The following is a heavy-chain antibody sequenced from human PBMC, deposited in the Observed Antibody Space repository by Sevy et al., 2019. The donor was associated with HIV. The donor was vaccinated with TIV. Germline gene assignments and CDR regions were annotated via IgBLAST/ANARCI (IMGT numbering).Heavy chain of an antibody. CDR3: ARGYAGMDV. D-gene: IGHD5-12*01. CDR2: TYYRSKWYN. V-gene: IGHV6-1*01. Sequence: SQTLSLTCAISGDSVSSSSSTWTWIWQSPSRGLEWLGRTYYRSKWYNDYAVSMKGRITINPDTSKNQFSLQLNSVTPEDTAVYYCARGYAGMDVWGQGTTVTVSS. CDR1: GDSVSSSSST. J-gene: IGHJ6*02.